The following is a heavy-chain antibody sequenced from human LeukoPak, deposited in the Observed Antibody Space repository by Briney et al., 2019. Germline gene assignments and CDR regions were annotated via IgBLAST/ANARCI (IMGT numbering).Heavy chain of an antibody. CDR2: ITDSGGDT. V-gene: IGHV3-23*01. J-gene: IGHJ5*02. CDR1: GFTFSSYG. Sequence: PGGSLRLSCAASGFTFSSYGMSWVRQAPGKGLEWVSVITDSGGDTNYADSVKGRFTISRDNSKNTLYLQMNSLRAEDTAVYYCAKTPGGSGPWWFDPWGQGTLVTVSS. D-gene: IGHD3-10*01. CDR3: AKTPGGSGPWWFDP.